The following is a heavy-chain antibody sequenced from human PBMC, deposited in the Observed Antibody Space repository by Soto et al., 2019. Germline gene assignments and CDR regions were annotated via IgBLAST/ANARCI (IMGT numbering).Heavy chain of an antibody. D-gene: IGHD2-8*02. CDR1: GCSFGSCG. V-gene: IGHV3-33*01. CDR3: VRGSYHSDGVRHNLGFFGP. CDR2: RWSDGNDK. Sequence: GLSLRRSCTTSGCSFGSCGLHLVRQGPGKGREWVAIRWSDGNDKDYADSVKGRFIISRDNSKNTLSLQMNKLRAEDTAVYYCVRGSYHSDGVRHNLGFFGPLRQGPLVTVSS. J-gene: IGHJ5*02.